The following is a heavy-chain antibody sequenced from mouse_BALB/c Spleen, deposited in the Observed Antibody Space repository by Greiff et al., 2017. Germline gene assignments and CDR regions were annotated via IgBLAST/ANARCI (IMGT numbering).Heavy chain of an antibody. D-gene: IGHD6-1*01. Sequence: EVQLQQSGPGLVKPSQSLSLTCTVTGYSITSDYAWNWIRQFPGTKLEWMGYISYSGSTSYNPSLKSRISITRDTSKNQFFLQLNSVTTEDTATYYCARRPPLGPFDYWGQGTTLTVSS. CDR2: ISYSGST. CDR1: GYSITSDYA. V-gene: IGHV3-2*02. J-gene: IGHJ2*01. CDR3: ARRPPLGPFDY.